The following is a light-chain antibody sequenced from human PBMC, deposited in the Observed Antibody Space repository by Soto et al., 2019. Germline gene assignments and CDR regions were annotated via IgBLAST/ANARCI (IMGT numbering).Light chain of an antibody. Sequence: FVMTQTPLSLSVAPGQPASISCKSIQSLLHITGETFLFWYLQKPGQSPQLXIYEVSTRVSGVPDRFSGSGSGTDFTLEISRVETDDVGIYYCMQSTQLPPTFGQGTRLEIK. CDR2: EVS. CDR3: MQSTQLPPT. V-gene: IGKV2D-29*02. J-gene: IGKJ5*01. CDR1: QSLLHITGETF.